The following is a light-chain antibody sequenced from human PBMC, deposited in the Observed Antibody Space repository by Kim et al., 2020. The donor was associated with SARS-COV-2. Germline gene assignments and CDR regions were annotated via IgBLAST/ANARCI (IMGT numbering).Light chain of an antibody. CDR2: TTS. Sequence: SASIGDRVTITCRASQVIGNSLVWYQQKSGQAPNLLVYTTSRLHSGVPSRFSGSGSGTDYTLTISSLQPEDFATYYCQQYSSVPLTFGGGTKLEI. V-gene: IGKV1-NL1*01. CDR1: QVIGNS. J-gene: IGKJ4*01. CDR3: QQYSSVPLT.